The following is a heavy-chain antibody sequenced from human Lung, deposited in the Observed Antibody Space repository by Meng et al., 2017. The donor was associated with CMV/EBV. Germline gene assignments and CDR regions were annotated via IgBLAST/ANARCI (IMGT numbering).Heavy chain of an antibody. CDR3: ARDRSPLYDTSGRGVDS. V-gene: IGHV3-30*04. Sequence: GESXKISCGASGFTFSNHAMHWVRQAPGKGLEWVAVISNTGSNDYYADSVMGRFTISRDKSKSTLYLQMNSLRPEDTAVYYCARDRSPLYDTSGRGVDSWXQGTXVTVSS. D-gene: IGHD3-22*01. J-gene: IGHJ4*02. CDR1: GFTFSNHA. CDR2: ISNTGSND.